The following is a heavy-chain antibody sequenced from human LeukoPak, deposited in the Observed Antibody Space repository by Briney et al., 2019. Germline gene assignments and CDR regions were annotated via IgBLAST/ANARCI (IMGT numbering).Heavy chain of an antibody. CDR3: TTASYGDYGAFDY. CDR1: GFTFNNAW. J-gene: IGHJ4*02. CDR2: IKSKTDGGTI. Sequence: GGSLRLSCAASGFTFNNAWMSWVRQAPGKGLEWVGRIKSKTDGGTINYAAPVKGRFTISRDDSKNTLYLQMNSLKTEDTAVYYCTTASYGDYGAFDYWGQGTLVTVSS. D-gene: IGHD4-17*01. V-gene: IGHV3-15*01.